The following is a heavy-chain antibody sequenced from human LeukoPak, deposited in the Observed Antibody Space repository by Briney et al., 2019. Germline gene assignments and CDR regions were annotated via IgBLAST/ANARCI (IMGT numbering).Heavy chain of an antibody. CDR3: ARRRGDYGEGELDY. Sequence: PGGSLRLSCAASGFTVSSKHMRWVRQAPGKGLECVSLFKNDGTPSYADSVKDRFFISGDNSRNTVYPQMNGLRAEDTAVYYCARRRGDYGEGELDYWGQGTLVTVSS. J-gene: IGHJ4*02. V-gene: IGHV3-66*01. CDR1: GFTVSSKH. D-gene: IGHD4-17*01. CDR2: FKNDGTP.